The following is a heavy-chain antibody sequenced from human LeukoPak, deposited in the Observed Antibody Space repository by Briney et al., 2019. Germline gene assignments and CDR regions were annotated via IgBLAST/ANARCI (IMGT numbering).Heavy chain of an antibody. Sequence: GASVKVSCKVSGYTLTELSMHWVRQAPGKGLEWMGGFDPEDGETIYAQKFQGRVTMTEDTSTDTAYMELNSLRSDDTAVYYCARDSYYGDSRSLHFDYWGQGTLVTVSS. V-gene: IGHV1-24*01. D-gene: IGHD4-17*01. CDR3: ARDSYYGDSRSLHFDY. CDR2: FDPEDGET. CDR1: GYTLTELS. J-gene: IGHJ4*02.